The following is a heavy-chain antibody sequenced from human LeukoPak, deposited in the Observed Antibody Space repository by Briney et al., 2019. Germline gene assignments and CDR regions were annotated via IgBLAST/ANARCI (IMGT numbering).Heavy chain of an antibody. J-gene: IGHJ3*02. CDR1: GFNLSSYW. V-gene: IGHV3-74*03. CDR3: VRAIATIGTCGFDI. CDR2: INSDGSGT. D-gene: IGHD6-13*01. Sequence: GGSLRLSCVASGFNLSSYWMYWVRQGPGKGLVWVSRINSDGSGTTYADFAKGRFTISRDNANKTLYLQMNSLRAEDTAMYYCVRAIATIGTCGFDIWGQGTMVTVSS.